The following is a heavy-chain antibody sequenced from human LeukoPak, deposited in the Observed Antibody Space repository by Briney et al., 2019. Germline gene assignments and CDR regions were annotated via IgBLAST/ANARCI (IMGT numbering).Heavy chain of an antibody. D-gene: IGHD1-26*01. J-gene: IGHJ4*02. Sequence: GGSLRLSCAASGFTVSTSYMSWVRQAPGKGLEWISVIYSGGSTYYADSVKGRFNISRDNSKNTLYLQMNSLSVEDTAVYYCARCKGTPFSGSYDYWGQGTLITVTS. CDR2: IYSGGST. CDR3: ARCKGTPFSGSYDY. V-gene: IGHV3-53*01. CDR1: GFTVSTSY.